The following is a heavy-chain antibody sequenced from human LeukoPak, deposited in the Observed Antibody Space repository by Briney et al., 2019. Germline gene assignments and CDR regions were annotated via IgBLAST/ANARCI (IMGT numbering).Heavy chain of an antibody. CDR1: GYTFTGYY. CDR2: INPSGGST. J-gene: IGHJ6*02. Sequence: GASVKVSCKASGYTFTGYYMHWVRQAPGQGLEWMGIINPSGGSTSYAQKFQGRVTMTRDTSTSTVYMELSSLRSEDTAVYYCASPGYSSGWRGYYYYGMDVWGQGTTVTVSS. CDR3: ASPGYSSGWRGYYYYGMDV. D-gene: IGHD6-19*01. V-gene: IGHV1-46*01.